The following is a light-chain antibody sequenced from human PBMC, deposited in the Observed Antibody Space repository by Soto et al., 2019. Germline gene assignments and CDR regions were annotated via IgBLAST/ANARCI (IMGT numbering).Light chain of an antibody. CDR3: SSYSSTTLV. CDR1: SSDVGGHDY. V-gene: IGLV2-14*01. Sequence: QSALTQPASVSGSPGQSITISCTGTSSDVGGHDYVSWYQQHPGKAPKLIIYEVGNRPSGVSNRFSGSKSGNTASLTISGLQAEDEADYYCSSYSSTTLVFGTGTKVTVL. J-gene: IGLJ1*01. CDR2: EVG.